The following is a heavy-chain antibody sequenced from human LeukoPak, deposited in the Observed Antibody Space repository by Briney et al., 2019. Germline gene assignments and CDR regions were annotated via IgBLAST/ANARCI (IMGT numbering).Heavy chain of an antibody. CDR2: IYTSGST. Sequence: ETLSLTCTVSGGSISSYYWSWIRQPPGKGLEWIGYIYTSGSTNYNPSLKSRVTISVDTSKNQFSLKLSSVTAADTAVYYCARLSYYDFWSGYGYDYWGQGTLVTVSS. CDR3: ARLSYYDFWSGYGYDY. CDR1: GGSISSYY. D-gene: IGHD3-3*01. V-gene: IGHV4-4*09. J-gene: IGHJ4*02.